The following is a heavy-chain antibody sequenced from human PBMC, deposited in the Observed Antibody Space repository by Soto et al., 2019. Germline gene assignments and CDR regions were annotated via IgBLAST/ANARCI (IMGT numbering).Heavy chain of an antibody. Sequence: EVQLVESGGGLVQPGGSLRLSCAASGFTFSSYSMNWVRQAPGKGLEWVSYISSSSSTIYYADSVKGRFTISRDNAKNSLYLQMNSLRDEDTAVSYCARVGGSGGVGYYYGMDVWGQGTTVTVSS. CDR2: ISSSSSTI. J-gene: IGHJ6*02. CDR3: ARVGGSGGVGYYYGMDV. V-gene: IGHV3-48*02. D-gene: IGHD3-16*01. CDR1: GFTFSSYS.